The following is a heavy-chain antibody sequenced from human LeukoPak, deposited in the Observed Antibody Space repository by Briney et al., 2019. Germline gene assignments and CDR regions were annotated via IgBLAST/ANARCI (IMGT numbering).Heavy chain of an antibody. CDR3: ATTFPYCSSGTCTL. J-gene: IGHJ4*02. Sequence: GGSLRLSCAASGLTFGSYWMSWVCQAPGKGLEWVANIHRNGCVKNYVDSVKGRFTISRDNAANSLFLQVNSLRAEDSAVYYCATTFPYCSSGTCTLGGLGTLVTVSS. CDR1: GLTFGSYW. CDR2: IHRNGCVK. D-gene: IGHD2-15*01. V-gene: IGHV3-7*01.